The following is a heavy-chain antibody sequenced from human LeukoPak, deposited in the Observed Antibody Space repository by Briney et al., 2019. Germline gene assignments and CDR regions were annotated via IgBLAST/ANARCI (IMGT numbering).Heavy chain of an antibody. CDR2: IDWDDDK. V-gene: IGHV2-70*17. J-gene: IGHJ4*02. CDR1: GFSLSTRGMC. Sequence: SGPTLVNPTQTLTLTCTFSGFSLSTRGMCVSWIRQPPGKALEWLARIDWDDDKFYRTSLKTRLTISKDTSKNRVVLTMTNMDPVDTATYYCARTRTSSPFDYWGQGTLVTVSS. CDR3: ARTRTSSPFDY. D-gene: IGHD6-13*01.